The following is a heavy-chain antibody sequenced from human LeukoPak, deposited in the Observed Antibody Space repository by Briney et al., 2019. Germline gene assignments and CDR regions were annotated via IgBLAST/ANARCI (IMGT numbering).Heavy chain of an antibody. Sequence: KSGGSLRLSCAASGFTFSSYSMNWVRQAPGNGLEWVSSIGSGSSYIYYADSVKGRFTISRDNAKNSLYLQMNSLRAEDTAVYYCARDADGSEAYFDYWGQGTLVTVSS. D-gene: IGHD5-24*01. CDR1: GFTFSSYS. J-gene: IGHJ4*02. V-gene: IGHV3-21*01. CDR2: IGSGSSYI. CDR3: ARDADGSEAYFDY.